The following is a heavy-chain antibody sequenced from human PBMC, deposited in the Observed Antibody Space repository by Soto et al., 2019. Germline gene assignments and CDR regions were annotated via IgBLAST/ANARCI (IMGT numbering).Heavy chain of an antibody. CDR3: ANAPYGVTFPFDY. J-gene: IGHJ4*02. V-gene: IGHV3-23*01. CDR2: ISGSGGST. D-gene: IGHD4-4*01. CDR1: GFTFSSYA. Sequence: EVQLLESGGGLVQPGGSLRLSCAASGFTFSSYAMSWVRQAPGKGLEWVSAISGSGGSTYYADSVKGRFTISRDNSKNTLYLQMNSLRAEDTAVYYCANAPYGVTFPFDYWGQGTLVTVSS.